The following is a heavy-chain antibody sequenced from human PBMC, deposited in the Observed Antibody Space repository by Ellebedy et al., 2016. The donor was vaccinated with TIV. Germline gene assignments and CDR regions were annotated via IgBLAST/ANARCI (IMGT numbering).Heavy chain of an antibody. J-gene: IGHJ4*02. CDR1: GDSISPYY. V-gene: IGHV4-39*01. CDR3: ARHPRGRTSYFDY. Sequence: MPSETLSLTCTVSGDSISPYYWSWIRQPPGKGLEWIGSIYYSGSTYYNPSLKSRVTISVDTSKNQFSLKLSSVTAADTAVYYCARHPRGRTSYFDYWGQGTLVTVSS. CDR2: IYYSGST.